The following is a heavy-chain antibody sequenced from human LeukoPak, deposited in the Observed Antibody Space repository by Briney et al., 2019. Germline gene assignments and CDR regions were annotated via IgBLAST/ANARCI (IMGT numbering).Heavy chain of an antibody. J-gene: IGHJ4*02. V-gene: IGHV3-11*01. CDR3: AREEVEEVTAVAGLFDY. CDR2: ISSSGSTI. CDR1: GFTFSDYY. D-gene: IGHD6-13*01. Sequence: PGGSVRLSCAASGFTFSDYYMSWIRQAPGKGLEWVSYISSSGSTIYYVDSVKGRFTISRDNAKNSLYLQMNSLRAEDTAVYYCAREEVEEVTAVAGLFDYWGQGTLVTVSS.